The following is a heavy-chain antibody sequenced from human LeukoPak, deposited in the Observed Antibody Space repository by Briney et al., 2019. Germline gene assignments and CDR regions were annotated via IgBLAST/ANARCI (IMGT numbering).Heavy chain of an antibody. CDR1: GFSVSSNY. CDR2: IYSGGST. Sequence: GGSLRPSCAASGFSVSSNYMSWVRQAPGKGLEWVSVIYSGGSTYYADSVKGRFTISRDNSKNTLYLQMNSLRAEDTAVYYCAGSGWYKGVFDYWGQGTLVTVSS. J-gene: IGHJ4*02. V-gene: IGHV3-53*01. D-gene: IGHD6-19*01. CDR3: AGSGWYKGVFDY.